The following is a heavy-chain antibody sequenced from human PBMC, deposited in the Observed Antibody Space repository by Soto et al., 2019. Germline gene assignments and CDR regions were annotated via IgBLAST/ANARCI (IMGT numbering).Heavy chain of an antibody. CDR1: GYTFTNFG. CDR3: ARVRPEYSSSAGDY. Sequence: ASVKVSCKASGYTFTNFGVTWVRRAPGQGLEWMGWISAYTDTPNYAQKFQGRVTMTIDTSTSTAYMELRSLRSDDTAVYYCARVRPEYSSSAGDYWGQGTLVTVSS. V-gene: IGHV1-18*01. CDR2: ISAYTDTP. D-gene: IGHD6-6*01. J-gene: IGHJ4*02.